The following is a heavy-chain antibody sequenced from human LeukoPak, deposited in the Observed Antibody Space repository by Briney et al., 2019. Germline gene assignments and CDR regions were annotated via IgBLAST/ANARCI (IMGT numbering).Heavy chain of an antibody. CDR2: ISGSGGST. D-gene: IGHD5-12*01. V-gene: IGHV3-23*01. J-gene: IGHJ1*01. CDR3: AKDRVVATIILATSFQH. Sequence: GGTLRLSCAASGFTFSSYGMSWVRQAPGKGLEWVSAISGSGGSTYYADSVKGRFTISRDNSKNTLYLQMNSLRAEDTAVYYCAKDRVVATIILATSFQHWGQGTLVTVSS. CDR1: GFTFSSYG.